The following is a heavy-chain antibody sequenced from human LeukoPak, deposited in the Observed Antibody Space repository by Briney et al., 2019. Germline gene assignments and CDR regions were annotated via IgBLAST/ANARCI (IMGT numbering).Heavy chain of an antibody. Sequence: GGSLRLSCAASGFTFSNYNMNWVRQAPGMGLEWVSSITSSSTYIYYADSGKGRFTMSRDDAKNSVYLQMNSLSAEDTAVYYCARDGWIDYWGQGTLVTVSS. V-gene: IGHV3-21*01. CDR2: ITSSSTYI. CDR3: ARDGWIDY. CDR1: GFTFSNYN. J-gene: IGHJ4*02. D-gene: IGHD6-19*01.